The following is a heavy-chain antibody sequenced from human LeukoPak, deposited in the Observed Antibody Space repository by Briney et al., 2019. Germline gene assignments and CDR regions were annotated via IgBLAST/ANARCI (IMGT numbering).Heavy chain of an antibody. CDR2: INPSGGST. D-gene: IGHD3-9*01. CDR1: GYTFTGYY. Sequence: ASVKVSCKASGYTFTGYYMHWVRQAPGQGLEWMGIINPSGGSTSYAQKFQGRVTMTRDMSTSTVYMELSSLRSEDTAVYYCARVGETGTHYWGQGTLVTVSS. J-gene: IGHJ4*02. V-gene: IGHV1-46*01. CDR3: ARVGETGTHY.